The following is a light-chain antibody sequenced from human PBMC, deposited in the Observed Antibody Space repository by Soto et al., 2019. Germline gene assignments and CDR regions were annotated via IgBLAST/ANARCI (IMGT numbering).Light chain of an antibody. CDR2: VTN. Sequence: SVLTQPPSVSGTPGQGVTISCSGSTSNIGENSVGWFQQLPGTAPKVVIYVTNKRPSGVPDRFSGSKSGTSAYLAISGLQSEDEADYYCAAWDGSLNGHVFGTGTKVTVL. J-gene: IGLJ1*01. CDR3: AAWDGSLNGHV. V-gene: IGLV1-44*01. CDR1: TSNIGENS.